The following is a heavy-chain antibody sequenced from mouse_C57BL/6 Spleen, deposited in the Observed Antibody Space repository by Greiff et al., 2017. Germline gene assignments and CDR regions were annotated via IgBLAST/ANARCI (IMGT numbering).Heavy chain of an antibody. CDR1: GFNIKDDY. CDR3: TTGGLYYSNYLAY. V-gene: IGHV14-4*01. D-gene: IGHD2-5*01. Sequence: EVQLQQSGAELVRPGASVKLSCTASGFNIKDDYMHWVKQRPEQGLEWIGWIDPENGDTEYASKFQGKATITADTSSNTAYLQLSSLTSEDTAVYYCTTGGLYYSNYLAYGGQGTLGTVSA. CDR2: IDPENGDT. J-gene: IGHJ3*01.